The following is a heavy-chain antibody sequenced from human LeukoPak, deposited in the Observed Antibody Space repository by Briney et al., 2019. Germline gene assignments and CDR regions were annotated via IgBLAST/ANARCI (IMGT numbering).Heavy chain of an antibody. J-gene: IGHJ4*02. CDR3: ASTRRAAVAGRFDS. Sequence: SETLSLTCNVSGASMSSNYWSWIRQPPGKGLEWIGYIYHSGNTNYSPSLESRVTMTVDESKNQFSLRVHFVSAADTAVYYCASTRRAAVAGRFDSWGQGTLVTVSS. CDR2: IYHSGNT. V-gene: IGHV4-4*09. CDR1: GASMSSNY. D-gene: IGHD6-19*01.